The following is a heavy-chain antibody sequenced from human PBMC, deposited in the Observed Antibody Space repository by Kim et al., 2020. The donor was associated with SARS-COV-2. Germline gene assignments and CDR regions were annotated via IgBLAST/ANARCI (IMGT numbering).Heavy chain of an antibody. V-gene: IGHV4-59*08. J-gene: IGHJ6*02. D-gene: IGHD6-19*01. CDR1: GGSISSYY. CDR2: IYYSGST. CDR3: ARHSLSGWYLGSYYYYGMDV. Sequence: SETLSLTCTVSGGSISSYYWSWIRQPPGKGLEWIGYIYYSGSTNYNPSLESRVTISVDTSKNQFSLKLSSVTAADTAVYYCARHSLSGWYLGSYYYYGMDVWRQGTTVTVSS.